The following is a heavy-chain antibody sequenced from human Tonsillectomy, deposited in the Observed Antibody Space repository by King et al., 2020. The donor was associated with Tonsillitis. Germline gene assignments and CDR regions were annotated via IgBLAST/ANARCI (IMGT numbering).Heavy chain of an antibody. CDR3: ARGESLAARRGRNYFDY. CDR1: GYAFTDHY. Sequence: VQLVESGAEVRKPGASVKVSCQASGYAFTDHYVHWVRQAPGQGLEWMGWIIPNSGVTNFVGRFRGRVTVTRDTSISTAYMELSGLTSDDTAVYYCARGESLAARRGRNYFDYFGQGTLVTVSS. D-gene: IGHD6-6*01. V-gene: IGHV1-2*02. CDR2: IIPNSGVT. J-gene: IGHJ4*02.